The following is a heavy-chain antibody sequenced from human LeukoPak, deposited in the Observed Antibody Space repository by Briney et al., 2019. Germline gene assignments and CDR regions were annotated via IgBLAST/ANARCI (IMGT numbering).Heavy chain of an antibody. CDR3: ARHSRPSMVRGAAGGMDV. V-gene: IGHV5-10-1*01. CDR2: IDPTDSYT. CDR1: GYSFTNYW. J-gene: IGHJ6*02. D-gene: IGHD3-10*01. Sequence: GESLKISCKGSGYSFTNYWINWVRQMPGKGLEWMGRIDPTDSYTNYSPSFQGHVTISADKSISTAYLQWSSLKASDTAMYYCARHSRPSMVRGAAGGMDVWGQGTTVIVS.